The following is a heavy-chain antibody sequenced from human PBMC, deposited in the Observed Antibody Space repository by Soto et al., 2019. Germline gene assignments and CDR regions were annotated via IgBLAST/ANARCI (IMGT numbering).Heavy chain of an antibody. CDR3: ASATLYGDYDY. CDR1: GGSFSGYY. CDR2: INHSGST. Sequence: TSETLSLTCAVYGGSFSGYYWSWIRQPPGKGLEWIGEINHSGSTNYNPSLKSRVTISVDTSKNQFSLKLSSVTAADTAVYYCASATLYGDYDYWGQGTLVTVSS. J-gene: IGHJ4*02. D-gene: IGHD4-17*01. V-gene: IGHV4-34*01.